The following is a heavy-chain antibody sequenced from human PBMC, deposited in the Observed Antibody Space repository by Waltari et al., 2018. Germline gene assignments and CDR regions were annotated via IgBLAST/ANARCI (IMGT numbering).Heavy chain of an antibody. CDR3: ARVPDYDDSSGYPVGFDY. CDR1: GGSISSSSYY. Sequence: QLQLQESGPGLVKPSETLSLTCTVSGGSISSSSYYWGWIRQPPGKGLEWIGSIYYSGSTYYNPSLKSRVTISVDTSKNQFSLKLSSVTAADTAVYYCARVPDYDDSSGYPVGFDYWGQGTLVTVSS. CDR2: IYYSGST. D-gene: IGHD3-22*01. V-gene: IGHV4-39*07. J-gene: IGHJ4*02.